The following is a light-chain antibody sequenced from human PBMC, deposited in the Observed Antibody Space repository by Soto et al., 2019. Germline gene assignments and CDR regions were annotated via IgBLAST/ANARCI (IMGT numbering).Light chain of an antibody. Sequence: ETVLTQSPPTLSLSPGEGATLSCRASQSVSKYLAWYQQKPCQAPRLLIYDASTRATGIPARFSGSGSGTDFTLTISSLEPEDFAVYYCQQRSNWPPSFGGGTKVEIK. CDR1: QSVSKY. V-gene: IGKV3-11*01. CDR3: QQRSNWPPS. CDR2: DAS. J-gene: IGKJ4*01.